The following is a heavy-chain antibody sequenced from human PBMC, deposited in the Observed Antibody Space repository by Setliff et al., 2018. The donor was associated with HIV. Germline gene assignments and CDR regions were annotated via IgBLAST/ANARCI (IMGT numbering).Heavy chain of an antibody. CDR1: GASIQITDTW. D-gene: IGHD2-21*01. CDR3: AGLSDFLDY. V-gene: IGHV4-4*02. Sequence: PSETLSLTCTVSGASIQITDTWWSLVRQPPGKGLEWIGEIHHTGRTNYNPSLKNRVTMSLDRSKRQFSLKLTSLTAADTAVYYCAGLSDFLDYWGLGNLVTVSS. CDR2: IHHTGRT. J-gene: IGHJ4*02.